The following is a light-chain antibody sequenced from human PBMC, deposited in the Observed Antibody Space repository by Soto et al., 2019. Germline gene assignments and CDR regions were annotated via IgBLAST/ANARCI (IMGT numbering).Light chain of an antibody. CDR3: QQYNYWPWT. Sequence: EKVMTQSPATLSVSPGEKATLSCRASQSVSSNLAWYQQKAGQAPRLLIYAASTRATGIPARFSGSGSGTEFTLTISSLQSEDFAVYYCQQYNYWPWTFGQGTKVEIK. CDR1: QSVSSN. CDR2: AAS. J-gene: IGKJ1*01. V-gene: IGKV3-15*01.